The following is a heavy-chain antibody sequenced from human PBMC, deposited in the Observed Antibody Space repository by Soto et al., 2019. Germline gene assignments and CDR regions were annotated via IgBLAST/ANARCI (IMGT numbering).Heavy chain of an antibody. CDR1: GNTVPNYA. CDR3: ARDTAPSGV. CDR2: INAGNGNT. D-gene: IGHD4-17*01. J-gene: IGHJ6*02. V-gene: IGHV1-3*01. Sequence: ASVKVSCKASGNTVPNYAIHGVRQAPGQRLEWMGWINAGNGNTKYSQKFQGRVTITRDTSASTAYMELSSLRSEDTAVYYCARDTAPSGVWGQGTTVTVSS.